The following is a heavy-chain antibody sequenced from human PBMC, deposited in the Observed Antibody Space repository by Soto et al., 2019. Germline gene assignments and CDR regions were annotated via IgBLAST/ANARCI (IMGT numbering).Heavy chain of an antibody. CDR2: ISYDGSNK. CDR3: SRRIAVRPFVYSVQASLSTDP. CDR1: GFTFSSYA. J-gene: IGHJ5*02. Sequence: GGSRRLSCAGSGFTFSSYAMHWVRQAPGKELEWVAVISYDGSNKYYADSVKGRFTISRDNSKNTLYLQMNSLRAEDTAVYYCSRRIAVRPFVYSVQASLSTDP. D-gene: IGHD6-19*01. V-gene: IGHV3-30-3*01.